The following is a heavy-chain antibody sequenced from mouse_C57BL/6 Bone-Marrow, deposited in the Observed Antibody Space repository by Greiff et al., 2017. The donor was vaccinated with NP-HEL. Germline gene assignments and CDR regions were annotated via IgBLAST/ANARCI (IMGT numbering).Heavy chain of an antibody. V-gene: IGHV1-64*01. CDR1: GYTFTSYW. CDR3: ARRDYSNYVAY. J-gene: IGHJ3*01. Sequence: QVQLKQPGAELVKPWASVKLSCKASGYTFTSYWMHWVKQRPGQGLEWIGMIHPNSGSTNYNEKFKSKATLTVDKSSSTAYMQLSSLTSEDSAVYYCARRDYSNYVAYWGQGSLVTVSA. CDR2: IHPNSGST. D-gene: IGHD2-5*01.